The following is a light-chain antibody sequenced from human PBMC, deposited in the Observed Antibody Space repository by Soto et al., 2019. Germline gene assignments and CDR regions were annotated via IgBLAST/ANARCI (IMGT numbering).Light chain of an antibody. Sequence: EIVMTQSRGTLYLSPGERAILSCRASQSVSSSYLAWYQQKPGQAPRLLIYVASSRATGIPDRFSGSGSGTDLTLTIGRLEPEDFAVYYGQQYGRSPWTFGQGTKVE. CDR1: QSVSSSY. J-gene: IGKJ1*01. CDR3: QQYGRSPWT. V-gene: IGKV3-20*01. CDR2: VAS.